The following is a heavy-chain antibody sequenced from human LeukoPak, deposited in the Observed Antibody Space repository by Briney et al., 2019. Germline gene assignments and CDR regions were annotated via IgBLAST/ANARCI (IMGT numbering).Heavy chain of an antibody. D-gene: IGHD3-9*01. CDR2: IYTSGST. J-gene: IGHJ3*02. V-gene: IGHV4-61*02. CDR3: ARDGPQLRYFDWLLPGDAFDI. Sequence: SETLSLTCTVSGGSISSGSYYWSWIRQPAGKGLEWIGRIYTSGSTNYNPSLKSRVTISVDTSKNQFSLKLSSVTAADTAVYYCARDGPQLRYFDWLLPGDAFDIWGQGTMVTVSS. CDR1: GGSISSGSYY.